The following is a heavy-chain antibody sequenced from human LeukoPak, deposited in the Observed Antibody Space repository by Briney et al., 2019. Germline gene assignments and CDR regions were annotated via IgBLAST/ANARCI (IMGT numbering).Heavy chain of an antibody. CDR1: GFTFNSYS. Sequence: PGGSLRLSCAASGFTFNSYSMNWVRQAPGKGLEWVSSISSSSSYIYYADSVKGRFTISRDNAKNSLYLQMNSLRAEDTAVYYCARDIRGYSYGLYYYYMDVWGKGTTVTVSS. CDR3: ARDIRGYSYGLYYYYMDV. V-gene: IGHV3-21*01. CDR2: ISSSSSYI. D-gene: IGHD5-18*01. J-gene: IGHJ6*03.